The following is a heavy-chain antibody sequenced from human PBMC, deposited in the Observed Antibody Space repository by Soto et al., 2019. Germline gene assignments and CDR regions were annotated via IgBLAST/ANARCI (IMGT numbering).Heavy chain of an antibody. CDR1: GGSISSYY. J-gene: IGHJ5*02. CDR3: ARGTPSPLIVRSSRGPWFDP. D-gene: IGHD2-15*01. V-gene: IGHV4-59*08. Sequence: SETLCLTCTVSGGSISSYYWSWIRQPPGKGLEWIGYMYYGGRTNYNPSLKSRVTISVDTSKMQVSLKLSSVTAADTAVYFCARGTPSPLIVRSSRGPWFDPWGQGTLVT. CDR2: MYYGGRT.